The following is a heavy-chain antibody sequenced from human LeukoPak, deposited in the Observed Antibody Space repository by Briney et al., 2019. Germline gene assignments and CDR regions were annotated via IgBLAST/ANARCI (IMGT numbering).Heavy chain of an antibody. J-gene: IGHJ4*02. CDR1: GLTFSTYV. CDR3: VRGTGY. V-gene: IGHV3-64D*06. CDR2: ISSNGDNT. Sequence: GGSLRLSCSVSGLTFSTYVMHWVRQAPGKGLEYVSAISSNGDNTYYADSVKGRFTISRDNSKNTLYLQMSSLRADDTAVYHCVRGTGYWGQGTLVTVSS.